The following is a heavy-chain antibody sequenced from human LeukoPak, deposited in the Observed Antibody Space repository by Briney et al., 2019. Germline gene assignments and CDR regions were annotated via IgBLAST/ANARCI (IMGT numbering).Heavy chain of an antibody. V-gene: IGHV4-34*01. Sequence: PSETLSLTCTVSRGSVTSYYWSWIRQPPGKGLEWIGEFNHSASINYNPSLKSRVTMSLDTSKNHFSLKLNSVTAADTAVYYCAKSNGYGLVDIWGQGTMVTVSS. J-gene: IGHJ3*02. D-gene: IGHD3-10*01. CDR3: AKSNGYGLVDI. CDR1: RGSVTSYY. CDR2: FNHSASI.